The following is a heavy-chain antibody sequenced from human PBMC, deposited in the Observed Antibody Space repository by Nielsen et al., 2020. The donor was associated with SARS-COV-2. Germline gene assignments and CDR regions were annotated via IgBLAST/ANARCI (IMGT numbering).Heavy chain of an antibody. V-gene: IGHV3-30*03. CDR2: ISYDGSNK. CDR3: AGDGGGGYDIREGLDY. CDR1: GFTFSDYY. J-gene: IGHJ4*02. D-gene: IGHD3-22*01. Sequence: GGSLRLSCAASGFTFSDYYMSWIRQAPGKGLEWVAVISYDGSNKYYADSVKGRFTISRDNSRNTLYLQMNSLRAEDTAIYYCAGDGGGGYDIREGLDYWGQGTQVTVSS.